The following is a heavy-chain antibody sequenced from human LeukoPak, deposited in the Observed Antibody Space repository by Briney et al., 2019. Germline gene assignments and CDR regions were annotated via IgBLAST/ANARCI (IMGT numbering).Heavy chain of an antibody. CDR3: ARGRQDVTMIVVVMTAVSYYLDV. CDR2: MNPSGST. J-gene: IGHJ6*03. Sequence: SSETLSLTCAAYGVSFSGYYWTWVRQTPGKGLEWVWEMNPSGSTNYNPSLKSRVTISVDTSKNQFSLKLSSVTAADTAVYYCARGRQDVTMIVVVMTAVSYYLDVRGKGTTVTVS. D-gene: IGHD3-22*01. V-gene: IGHV4-34*01. CDR1: GVSFSGYY.